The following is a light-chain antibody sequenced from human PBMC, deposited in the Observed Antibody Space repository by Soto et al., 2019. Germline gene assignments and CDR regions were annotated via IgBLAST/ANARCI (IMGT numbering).Light chain of an antibody. CDR3: QQYGSSVGFT. V-gene: IGKV3-20*01. Sequence: EIVLTQSPGTLSLSPGERATLSCRASQSVSSSYLAWYQQKPGQAPRLLIYGASSRATGIPDRFSGSGSGTDFTLTIGRLEPEDFAVYYCQQYGSSVGFTFGPGTKVDIK. CDR2: GAS. CDR1: QSVSSSY. J-gene: IGKJ3*01.